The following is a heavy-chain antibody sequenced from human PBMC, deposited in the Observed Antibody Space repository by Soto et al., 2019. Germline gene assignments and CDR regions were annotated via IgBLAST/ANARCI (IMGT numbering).Heavy chain of an antibody. V-gene: IGHV3-30*03. J-gene: IGHJ4*02. D-gene: IGHD3-3*01. CDR2: ISYDGSNK. CDR3: ASHSYEIDFDY. CDR1: GFTFSSYG. Sequence: GGSRRLSCAASGFTFSSYGMHWVRQAPGKGLEWVAVISYDGSNKYYADSVKGRFTISRDNSKNTLYLQMNSLRAEDTAVYYCASHSYEIDFDYWGQGTLVTVSS.